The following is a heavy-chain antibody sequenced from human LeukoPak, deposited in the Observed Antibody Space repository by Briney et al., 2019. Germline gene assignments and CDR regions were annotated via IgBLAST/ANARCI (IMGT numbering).Heavy chain of an antibody. D-gene: IGHD4-17*01. CDR3: ARGQGNGDYAAG. CDR2: INPNSGGT. V-gene: IGHV1-2*02. Sequence: ASVKVSCKASGYTFTGYYMHWVRQAPGQGLEWMGWINPNSGGTNYAQKFQGMVTMTRDTSISTAYMELSRLRSDDTAVYYCARGQGNGDYAAGWGQGTLVTVSS. J-gene: IGHJ4*02. CDR1: GYTFTGYY.